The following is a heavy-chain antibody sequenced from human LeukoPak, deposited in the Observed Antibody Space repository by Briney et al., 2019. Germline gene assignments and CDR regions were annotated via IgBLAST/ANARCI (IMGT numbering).Heavy chain of an antibody. CDR3: ARLADSSSWYSGYYFDY. Sequence: SETLSLTCSVSGFSISGGYYWSWIRQPPGKGLEWIGEINHSGSTNYNPSLKSRVTISVDTSKNQFSLKLSSVTAADTAVYYCARLADSSSWYSGYYFDYWGQGTLVTVSS. CDR1: GFSISGGYY. CDR2: INHSGST. D-gene: IGHD6-13*01. J-gene: IGHJ4*02. V-gene: IGHV4-34*01.